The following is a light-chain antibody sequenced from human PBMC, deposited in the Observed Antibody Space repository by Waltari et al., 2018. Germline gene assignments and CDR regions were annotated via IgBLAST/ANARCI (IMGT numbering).Light chain of an antibody. CDR2: GAS. CDR1: QSVASN. Sequence: EIVMTQSPDTLSVSPGERAPLSCRASQSVASNVAWYQQRPGQSPRLLIYGASTRAPGIPARFSGSGSGTQFTLTIASLQSEDFAVYYCQQYNNWPPYTFGQGTKLEIK. CDR3: QQYNNWPPYT. J-gene: IGKJ2*01. V-gene: IGKV3-15*01.